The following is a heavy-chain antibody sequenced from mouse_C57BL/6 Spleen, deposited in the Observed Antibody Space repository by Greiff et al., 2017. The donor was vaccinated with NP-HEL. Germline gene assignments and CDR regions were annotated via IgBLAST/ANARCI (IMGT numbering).Heavy chain of an antibody. CDR3: ARLPGSSYDAMDY. J-gene: IGHJ4*01. V-gene: IGHV1-82*01. Sequence: VQLQQSGPELVKPGASVKISCKASGYAFSSSWMNWVKQRPGKGLEWIGRIYPGDGDTNYNGKFKGKATLTADKSSSTAYRQLSRLTSEDSAVYLCARLPGSSYDAMDYWGQGTSVTVSS. CDR1: GYAFSSSW. CDR2: IYPGDGDT. D-gene: IGHD1-1*01.